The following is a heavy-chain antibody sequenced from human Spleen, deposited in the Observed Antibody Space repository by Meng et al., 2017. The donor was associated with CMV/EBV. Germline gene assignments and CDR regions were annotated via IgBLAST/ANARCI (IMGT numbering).Heavy chain of an antibody. V-gene: IGHV3-21*01. CDR3: ARGPYSLDWSGYENYYYYGMDV. CDR1: GFTFSSYS. J-gene: IGHJ6*02. Sequence: GGSLRLSCAASGFTFSSYSMNWVRQAPGKGLEWVSSISSSSSYIYYADSVKGRVTISRDNAKNSLYLQMNSLRAEDTAVYYCARGPYSLDWSGYENYYYYGMDVWGQGTTVTVSS. D-gene: IGHD3-3*01. CDR2: ISSSSSYI.